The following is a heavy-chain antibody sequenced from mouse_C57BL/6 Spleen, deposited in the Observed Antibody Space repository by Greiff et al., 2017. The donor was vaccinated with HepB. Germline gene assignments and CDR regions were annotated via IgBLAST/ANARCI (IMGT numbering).Heavy chain of an antibody. J-gene: IGHJ4*01. D-gene: IGHD2-1*01. CDR3: ARLGIIYYGNYEDYAMDY. Sequence: QVQLKQPGAELVKPGASVKMSCKASGYTFTSYWITWVKQRPGQGLEWIGDIYPGSGSTNYNEKFKSKATLTVDTSSSTAYMQLSSLTSEDSAVYYCARLGIIYYGNYEDYAMDYWGQGTSVTVSS. CDR1: GYTFTSYW. CDR2: IYPGSGST. V-gene: IGHV1-55*01.